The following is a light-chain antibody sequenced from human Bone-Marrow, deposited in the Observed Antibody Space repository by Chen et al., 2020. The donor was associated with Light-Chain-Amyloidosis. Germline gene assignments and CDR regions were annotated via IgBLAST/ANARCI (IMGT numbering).Light chain of an antibody. J-gene: IGLJ2*01. V-gene: IGLV3-21*02. CDR1: NIGSTS. CDR2: DDS. Sequence: SYVLTPPSSVSVAPGQTATIACGGNNIGSTSVHWYQQKPGQAPVVVVYDDSDRPSGIPERFSGSNSGNTATLTISRVEAGDEADYYCQVWDSSSDHLVFGGGTKLTVL. CDR3: QVWDSSSDHLV.